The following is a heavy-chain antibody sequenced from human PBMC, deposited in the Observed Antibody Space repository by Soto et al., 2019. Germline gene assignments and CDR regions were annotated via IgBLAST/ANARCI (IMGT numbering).Heavy chain of an antibody. J-gene: IGHJ6*02. Sequence: PGGSLRLSCAASGFTFSSYALRCVRQAPWKGLDWVSAISGSGVTTYYADSGKGRFTISRDNSKNTLYLQMNSLRAEDTAVYYCAKALGGWSIFGMGLEYYYYGMDVWGQGTTVTVSS. CDR2: ISGSGVTT. V-gene: IGHV3-23*01. D-gene: IGHD3-3*01. CDR3: AKALGGWSIFGMGLEYYYYGMDV. CDR1: GFTFSSYA.